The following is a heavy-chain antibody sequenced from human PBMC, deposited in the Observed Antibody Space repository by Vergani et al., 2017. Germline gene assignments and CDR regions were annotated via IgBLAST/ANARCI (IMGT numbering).Heavy chain of an antibody. CDR3: ARMGGYDEGDAFRIGYFDS. J-gene: IGHJ4*02. V-gene: IGHV4-34*01. CDR1: GGSFSGYY. D-gene: IGHD3-22*01. Sequence: QVQLQQWGAGLLKPSETLSLTCAVYGGSFSGYYWNWIRQHPGKGLEWIGYIYSTGSTHHNPSLRRRINMSVDTSKTQFSLKLNSVTAADTAMYYCARMGGYDEGDAFRIGYFDSWGPGILVTVSS. CDR2: IYSTGST.